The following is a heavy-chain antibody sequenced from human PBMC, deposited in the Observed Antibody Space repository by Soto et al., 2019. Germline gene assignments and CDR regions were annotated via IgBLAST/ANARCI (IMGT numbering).Heavy chain of an antibody. Sequence: GGSLRLSCATSGFPFSDYYMSWIRQAPGKGLEWLSHISPKSTYRNYADSVRGRFTISRDNTKSSLFLQMNSLGVEDTAVYYCARGGGGGLFEHWGQGVLVTVS. J-gene: IGHJ4*02. CDR3: ARGGGGGLFEH. D-gene: IGHD2-21*01. V-gene: IGHV3-11*06. CDR2: ISPKSTYR. CDR1: GFPFSDYY.